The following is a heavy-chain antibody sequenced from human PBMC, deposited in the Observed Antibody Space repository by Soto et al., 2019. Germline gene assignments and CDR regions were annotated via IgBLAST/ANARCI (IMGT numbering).Heavy chain of an antibody. Sequence: GASVKVSCKASGYTFTGHYIHWVRQAPEQGPECMGEIGPESGATRYAQKFQGRVTMTRDTSITTVYMELKNLSPDDTAVYYCGRGRSGQIVVFYWGQGTPVTVSS. J-gene: IGHJ4*02. D-gene: IGHD1-26*01. CDR2: IGPESGAT. CDR1: GYTFTGHY. V-gene: IGHV1-2*02. CDR3: GRGRSGQIVVFY.